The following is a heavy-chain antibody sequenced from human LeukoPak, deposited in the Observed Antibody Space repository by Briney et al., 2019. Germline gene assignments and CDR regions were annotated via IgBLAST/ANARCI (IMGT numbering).Heavy chain of an antibody. Sequence: MTSETLSLTCTVSGGSISSYYWSWIRQPPGKGLEWIGYIYYSGSTNYNPSLKSRVTISVDTSKNQFSLKLSSVTAADTAVYYCARHEGGYSYGRLDYWGQGTLVTVSS. V-gene: IGHV4-59*08. CDR2: IYYSGST. J-gene: IGHJ4*02. D-gene: IGHD5-18*01. CDR3: ARHEGGYSYGRLDY. CDR1: GGSISSYY.